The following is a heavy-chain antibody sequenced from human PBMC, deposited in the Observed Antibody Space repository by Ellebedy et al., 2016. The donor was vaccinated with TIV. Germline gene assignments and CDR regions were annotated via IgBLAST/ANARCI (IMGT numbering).Heavy chain of an antibody. D-gene: IGHD2/OR15-2a*01. CDR1: GYTFSDYW. CDR2: INPDGSVQ. Sequence: PGGSLRLSCAASGYTFSDYWMIWVRQAPGKGLEWVANINPDGSVQAYVDSVKGRFAISRDNAKNSLYLQMNSLRAEDTAVYFCVGPAAIGTKTFNFWGQGTLVTVSS. J-gene: IGHJ4*02. V-gene: IGHV3-7*01. CDR3: VGPAAIGTKTFNF.